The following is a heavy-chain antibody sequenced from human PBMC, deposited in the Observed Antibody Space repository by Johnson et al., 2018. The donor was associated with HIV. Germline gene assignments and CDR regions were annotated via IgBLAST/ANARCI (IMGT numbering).Heavy chain of an antibody. J-gene: IGHJ3*02. Sequence: QVQLVESGGGVVHPGGSLRLSCAASGFTFSTFAIHWVRQAPGKGLDCVAVISYDGINKYYADFVKGRFTISRDTSKKSVFLQMNNLRPEDTAVYYCAKETRDSRSAFDIWGQGTMVTVSS. CDR3: AKETRDSRSAFDI. D-gene: IGHD4-11*01. CDR2: ISYDGINK. V-gene: IGHV3-30-3*01. CDR1: GFTFSTFA.